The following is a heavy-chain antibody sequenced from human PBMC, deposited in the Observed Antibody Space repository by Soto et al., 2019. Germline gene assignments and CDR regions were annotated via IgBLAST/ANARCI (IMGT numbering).Heavy chain of an antibody. CDR1: GGSISSAGYY. J-gene: IGHJ4*02. Sequence: QVQLQESGPGLVKPSQTLSLTCTVSGGSISSAGYYWSWIRQHPGKGLEWIGDIYYSGSTYYNPSLKNRVTISVDPSLQQFSLKLSSVTDADTDVYYCARDGRVVIDYRGQGTLVTVSS. V-gene: IGHV4-31*03. CDR3: ARDGRVVIDY. D-gene: IGHD3-3*01. CDR2: IYYSGST.